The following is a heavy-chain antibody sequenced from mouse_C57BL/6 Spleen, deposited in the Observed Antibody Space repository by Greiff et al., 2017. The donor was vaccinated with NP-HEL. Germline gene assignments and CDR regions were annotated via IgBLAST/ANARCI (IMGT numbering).Heavy chain of an antibody. CDR1: GFNIKNTY. J-gene: IGHJ4*01. D-gene: IGHD1-1*01. CDR2: IDPANGNT. CDR3: ASHYYGSSYVDYAMDY. V-gene: IGHV14-3*01. Sequence: EVQLVESVAELVRPGASVKLSCTASGFNIKNTYMHWVKQRPEQGLEWIGRIDPANGNTKYAPKFQGKATITADTSSNTAYLQLSSLTSEDTAIYYCASHYYGSSYVDYAMDYWGQGTSVTVSS.